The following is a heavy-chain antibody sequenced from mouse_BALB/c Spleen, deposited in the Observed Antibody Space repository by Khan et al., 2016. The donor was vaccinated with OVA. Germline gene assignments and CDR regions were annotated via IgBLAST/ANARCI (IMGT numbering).Heavy chain of an antibody. CDR3: ARTARIKY. J-gene: IGHJ2*01. V-gene: IGHV3-2*02. Sequence: EVQLQESGPGLVKPSQSLSLTCTVTGYSITSGYGWNWIRQFPGNKLEWMGYISYSGSTNYNHSPKSRISSTRYQSKNPCVLQLNSGATENTATYYCARTARIKYWGQGTTLTVSS. CDR1: GYSITSGYG. D-gene: IGHD1-2*01. CDR2: ISYSGST.